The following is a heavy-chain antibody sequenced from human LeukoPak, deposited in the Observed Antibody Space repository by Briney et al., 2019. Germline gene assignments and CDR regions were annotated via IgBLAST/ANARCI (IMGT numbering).Heavy chain of an antibody. CDR3: ARGYYDSSGYYYFLGRPYYYYMDV. D-gene: IGHD3-22*01. CDR1: GGSISSHY. CDR2: IYYSGST. Sequence: SETLSLTCTVSGGSISSHYWSWIRQPPGKGLEWIGYIYYSGSTNYNPSLKSRVTISVDTSKNQFSLKLSSVPAADTAVYYCARGYYDSSGYYYFLGRPYYYYMDVWGEGTTVTVSS. V-gene: IGHV4-59*11. J-gene: IGHJ6*03.